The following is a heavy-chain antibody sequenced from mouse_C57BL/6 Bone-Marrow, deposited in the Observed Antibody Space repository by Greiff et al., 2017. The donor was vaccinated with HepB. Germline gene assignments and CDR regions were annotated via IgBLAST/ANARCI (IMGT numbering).Heavy chain of an antibody. V-gene: IGHV5-17*01. D-gene: IGHD1-1*01. CDR3: ARRDEYYGSDWYFDV. CDR1: GFTFSDYG. CDR2: ISSGSSTI. J-gene: IGHJ1*03. Sequence: EVHLVESGGGLVKPGGSLKLSCAASGFTFSDYGMHWVRQAPEKGLEWVAYISSGSSTIYYADTVKGRFTISRDNAKNTLFLQMTSLRSEDTAMYYGARRDEYYGSDWYFDVWGTGTTVTVSA.